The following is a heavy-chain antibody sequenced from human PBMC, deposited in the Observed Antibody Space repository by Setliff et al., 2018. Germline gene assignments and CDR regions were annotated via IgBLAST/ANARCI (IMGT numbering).Heavy chain of an antibody. CDR3: ARLYSGYDNLFDY. CDR1: DDSISNNY. Sequence: SETLSLTCTVSDDSISNNYWSWTRQPAGKGLEWIGRIYPSGSTNYNPSLKSRVTMSIDTSKNQFSLKLNSVTAADMAVYYCARLYSGYDNLFDYWGQGTLVTVSS. V-gene: IGHV4-4*07. D-gene: IGHD5-12*01. J-gene: IGHJ4*02. CDR2: IYPSGST.